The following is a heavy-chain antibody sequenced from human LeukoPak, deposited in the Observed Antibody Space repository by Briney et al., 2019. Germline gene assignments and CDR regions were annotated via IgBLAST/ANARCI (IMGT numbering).Heavy chain of an antibody. J-gene: IGHJ3*01. Sequence: GGSLRLSCAASGFIVSDNYMTWVRQAPGKGLEWVGRIKSKIDGGATDYAAPVKGRFTISRDDSKNTLYLQMNSLKTEDTAVYYCTTGGNVFVAGTRAFDLWGQGTMVTVSS. V-gene: IGHV3-15*01. CDR3: TTGGNVFVAGTRAFDL. CDR2: IKSKIDGGAT. CDR1: GFIVSDNY. D-gene: IGHD6-19*01.